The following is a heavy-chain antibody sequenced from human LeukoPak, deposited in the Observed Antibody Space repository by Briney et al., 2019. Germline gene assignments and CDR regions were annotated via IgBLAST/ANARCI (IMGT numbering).Heavy chain of an antibody. CDR3: ARSFVPYYDSSGYPYYFDY. V-gene: IGHV1-18*01. CDR2: ISAYNGNT. J-gene: IGHJ4*02. D-gene: IGHD3-22*01. Sequence: ASVKVSCTASGYTFTSYGISWVRQAPGQGLEWMGWISAYNGNTNYAQKLQGRVTMTTDTSTSTAYMELRSLRSDDTAVYYCARSFVPYYDSSGYPYYFDYWGQGTLVTVSS. CDR1: GYTFTSYG.